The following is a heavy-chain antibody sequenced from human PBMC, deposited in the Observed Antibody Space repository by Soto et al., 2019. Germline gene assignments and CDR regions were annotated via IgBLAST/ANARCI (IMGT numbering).Heavy chain of an antibody. J-gene: IGHJ5*02. Sequence: PSETLSLTCTVSGGSISSSSYYWGWIRQPPGKGLEWIGSIYYSGSTYYNPSLKSRVTISVDTSKNQFSLKLSSVTAADTAVYYCARRSGWFDPWGQGTLVTVSS. D-gene: IGHD7-27*01. CDR3: ARRSGWFDP. CDR1: GGSISSSSYY. V-gene: IGHV4-39*01. CDR2: IYYSGST.